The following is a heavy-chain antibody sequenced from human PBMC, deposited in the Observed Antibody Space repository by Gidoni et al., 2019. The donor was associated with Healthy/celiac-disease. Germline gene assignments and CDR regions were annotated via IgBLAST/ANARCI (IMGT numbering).Heavy chain of an antibody. D-gene: IGHD4-17*01. V-gene: IGHV3-64*01. CDR3: ARTTHDSVQYYYGMDV. CDR2: IRSNGGST. Sequence: EVQLVESGGGLVQPGGSLRLSCAASGFTFSSYAMHWVRQAPGKGLEYVAAIRSNGGSTYYANSVKGRFTISRDISKNTLYLQRGSLRAEDMSVYDWARTTHDSVQYYYGMDVWGQGTTVTVSS. J-gene: IGHJ6*02. CDR1: GFTFSSYA.